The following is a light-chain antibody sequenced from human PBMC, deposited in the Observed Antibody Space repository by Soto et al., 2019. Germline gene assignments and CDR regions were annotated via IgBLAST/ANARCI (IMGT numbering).Light chain of an antibody. Sequence: DIHMTQSPPSLSASVGDRVTITCRASQTISDYLHWYQQKPGKAPTLLIYGSSSLQTGVPPRFSGSGSGTEFTLTISSQQPKDFGTYYCQQTYDSLVSFGGGTKVDIK. CDR3: QQTYDSLVS. J-gene: IGKJ4*01. CDR1: QTISDY. V-gene: IGKV1-39*01. CDR2: GSS.